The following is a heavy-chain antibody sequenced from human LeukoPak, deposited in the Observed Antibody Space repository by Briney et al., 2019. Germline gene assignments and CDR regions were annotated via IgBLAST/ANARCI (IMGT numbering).Heavy chain of an antibody. Sequence: SETLSLTCAISGGSFSDYYWTWIRQPPGKGLEWIGEINHRGSTNYNPSLKSRVIISVDTSKNQFSLKLNSVTAADTAIYYCARHNYDYVWGTYRYITFDIWGQGTMFTVSS. D-gene: IGHD3-16*02. V-gene: IGHV4-34*01. J-gene: IGHJ3*02. CDR3: ARHNYDYVWGTYRYITFDI. CDR2: INHRGST. CDR1: GGSFSDYY.